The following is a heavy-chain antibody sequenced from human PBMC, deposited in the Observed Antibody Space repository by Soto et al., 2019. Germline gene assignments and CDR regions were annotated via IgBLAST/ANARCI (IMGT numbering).Heavy chain of an antibody. V-gene: IGHV5-51*03. D-gene: IGHD3-10*01. Sequence: EVQLVQSGAEVKKPGESLKISCKGYGYSFTTYWIGWVRQMPGKGLEWMGIIYPGDSDTRYSPSFQGQVTISADKSIITAYLQWSSLKASDTAMYYCARRSGDRSRSYGLDVWGQGTTVTVSS. J-gene: IGHJ6*02. CDR2: IYPGDSDT. CDR3: ARRSGDRSRSYGLDV. CDR1: GYSFTTYW.